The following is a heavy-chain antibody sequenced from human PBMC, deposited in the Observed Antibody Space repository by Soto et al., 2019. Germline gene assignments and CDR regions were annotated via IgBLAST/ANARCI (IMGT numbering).Heavy chain of an antibody. J-gene: IGHJ6*02. CDR1: GFTFSSYA. V-gene: IGHV3-23*01. CDR2: ISGSGGST. CDR3: AKGGGYGDGGYYYGMDV. D-gene: IGHD4-17*01. Sequence: GGSLRLSCAASGFTFSSYAMSWVRQAPGKGLGWVSAISGSGGSTYYADSVKGRFTIFRDNSKNTLYLQMNSLRAEDTAVYYCAKGGGYGDGGYYYGMDVWGQGTTVTVSS.